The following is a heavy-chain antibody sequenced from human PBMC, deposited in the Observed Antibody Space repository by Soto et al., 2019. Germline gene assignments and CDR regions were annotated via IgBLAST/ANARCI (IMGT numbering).Heavy chain of an antibody. CDR3: AKDIWFGGSNPPPILYYGMDV. Sequence: EVQLVESGGGLVQPGRSLRLSCAASGFTFDDYAMHWVRQAPGKGLEWVSGISWNSGSIGYADSVKGRFTISRDNAKNSLYLQMNSLRAEDTALYYCAKDIWFGGSNPPPILYYGMDVWGQGTTVTVSS. D-gene: IGHD3-10*01. J-gene: IGHJ6*02. CDR1: GFTFDDYA. CDR2: ISWNSGSI. V-gene: IGHV3-9*01.